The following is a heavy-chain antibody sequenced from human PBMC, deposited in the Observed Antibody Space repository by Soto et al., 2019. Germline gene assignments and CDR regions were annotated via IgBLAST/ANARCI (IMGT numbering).Heavy chain of an antibody. D-gene: IGHD5-12*01. CDR3: VREAYIGYGHAIDH. CDR1: GVTISTYY. J-gene: IGHJ4*02. Sequence: SETLSLTCAVSGVTISTYYWSWIRQPPGKGLEWMGCNYHSGTTNYNHSLKSRVTISSDTSKNQFSLRLTSVTAADTAIYYCVREAYIGYGHAIDHWGQGTLVTVSS. CDR2: NYHSGTT. V-gene: IGHV4-59*01.